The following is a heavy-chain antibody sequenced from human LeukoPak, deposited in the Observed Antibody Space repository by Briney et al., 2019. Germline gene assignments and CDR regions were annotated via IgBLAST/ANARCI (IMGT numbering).Heavy chain of an antibody. Sequence: ASVKVSCKASGYTFTGYYMHWARQAPGQGLEWMGWINPNSGGTNYAQKFQGRVTMTRDTSISTAYMELSRLRSDDTAVYYCARSPRRATYYYYMDVWGKGTTVTVSS. CDR2: INPNSGGT. CDR3: ARSPRRATYYYYMDV. J-gene: IGHJ6*03. V-gene: IGHV1-2*02. CDR1: GYTFTGYY.